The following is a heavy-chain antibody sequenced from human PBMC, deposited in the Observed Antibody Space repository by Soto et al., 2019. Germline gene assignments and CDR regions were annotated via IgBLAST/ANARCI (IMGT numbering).Heavy chain of an antibody. CDR2: IKRKIDGEKT. V-gene: IGHV3-15*07. Sequence: EVQLVESGGGLVKPGGSLRLSCAASGFSFSNAWMKWVRQAPGKGLEWVGRIKRKIDGEKTDYAAPVKGRFTISRDDTKNTLSLQMNSLKADDTAVYFCTTGSVEGVWGQGTTVTVSS. CDR3: TTGSVEGV. J-gene: IGHJ6*02. CDR1: GFSFSNAW.